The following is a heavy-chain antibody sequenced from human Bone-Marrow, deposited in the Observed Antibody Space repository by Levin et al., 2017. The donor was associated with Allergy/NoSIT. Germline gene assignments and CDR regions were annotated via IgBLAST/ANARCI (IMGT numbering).Heavy chain of an antibody. D-gene: IGHD2-21*01. CDR2: ISRSSTTT. Sequence: GGSLRLSCAASGFTFSTYNMNWVRQTPGRGLEWVSFISRSSTTTYYLDSVKGRFTISRDNAENSLYLQMNSLRSEDTAVYYCAGEGVGGGPCDCWGRGTLVTVSS. CDR1: GFTFSTYN. V-gene: IGHV3-48*01. CDR3: AGEGVGGGPCDC. J-gene: IGHJ4*02.